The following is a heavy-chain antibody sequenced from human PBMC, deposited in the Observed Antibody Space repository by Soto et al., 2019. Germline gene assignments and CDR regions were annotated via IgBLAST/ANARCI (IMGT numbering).Heavy chain of an antibody. D-gene: IGHD6-19*01. CDR1: GFTVSSFA. CDR2: ISASAGST. CDR3: AKGQWLAYFDY. J-gene: IGHJ4*02. Sequence: GGSLRLSCAASGFTVSSFAMSWVRQAPGKGLEWVSAISASAGSTSYADSVRGRFTISRDNSKNTLYLQMNSLRAEDTAVYYCAKGQWLAYFDYWGQGTLVTVSS. V-gene: IGHV3-23*01.